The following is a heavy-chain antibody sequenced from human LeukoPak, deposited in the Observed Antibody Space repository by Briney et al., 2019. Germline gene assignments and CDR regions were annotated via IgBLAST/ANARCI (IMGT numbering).Heavy chain of an antibody. CDR2: FYYSGST. J-gene: IGHJ4*02. V-gene: IGHV4-59*01. CDR1: GGSIGSYY. CDR3: ASSLGYFDY. Sequence: PSETLSLTCTVSGGSIGSYYWSWIRQPPGKGLEWIGYFYYSGSTNYNPSLKSRVTISVDTSKNQFSLKLRTLTAADTAVYYCASSLGYFDYWGQGTLVTVSS.